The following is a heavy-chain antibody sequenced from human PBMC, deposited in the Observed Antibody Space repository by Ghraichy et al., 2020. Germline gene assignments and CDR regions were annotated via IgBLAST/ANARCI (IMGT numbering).Heavy chain of an antibody. Sequence: ESLNISCAASGFTVSNNYMSWVRQAPGKGLEWVSIIFSGGATYYAASVKGRFTISRDNSKNTLYLQMNSLSPEDTAVYYCAASWARDIWGQGTMVTVSS. J-gene: IGHJ3*02. CDR3: AASWARDI. CDR2: IFSGGAT. CDR1: GFTVSNNY. D-gene: IGHD3-10*01. V-gene: IGHV3-53*01.